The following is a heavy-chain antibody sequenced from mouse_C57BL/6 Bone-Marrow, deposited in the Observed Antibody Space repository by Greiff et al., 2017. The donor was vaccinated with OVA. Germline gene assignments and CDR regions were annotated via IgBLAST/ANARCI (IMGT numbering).Heavy chain of an antibody. CDR3: ARGGLYGKRDFDY. CDR2: IYPRSGNT. Sequence: VKLMESGAELARPGASVKLSCKASGYTFTSYGISWVKQRTGQGLEWIGEIYPRSGNTYYNEKLKGQATLTADKSYSTAYMEIRSLTSEDSAVYFCARGGLYGKRDFDYWGQGTTLTVSS. V-gene: IGHV1-81*01. D-gene: IGHD2-1*01. CDR1: GYTFTSYG. J-gene: IGHJ2*01.